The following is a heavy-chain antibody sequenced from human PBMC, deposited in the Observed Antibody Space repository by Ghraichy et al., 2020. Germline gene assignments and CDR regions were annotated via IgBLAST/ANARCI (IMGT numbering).Heavy chain of an antibody. D-gene: IGHD1-1*01. CDR1: GFTFSIYG. CDR2: IWSDGSKK. V-gene: IGHV3-33*01. CDR3: ARGLEGFDY. J-gene: IGHJ4*02. Sequence: SLNISCAASGFTFSIYGMHWVRQAPGKGLEWVAVIWSDGSKKYYADSLTGRFTISRDNSKNTLFLQMNSLRAEDTAVYYCARGLEGFDYWGQGTLVTVSS.